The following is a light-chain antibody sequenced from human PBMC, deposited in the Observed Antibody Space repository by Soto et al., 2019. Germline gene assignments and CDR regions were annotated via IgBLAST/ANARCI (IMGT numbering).Light chain of an antibody. J-gene: IGKJ5*01. CDR1: QSFLHSDGKTY. V-gene: IGKV2D-29*01. Sequence: DIVMTQTPLSLSVTPGQPASISCQSSQSFLHSDGKTYLYWYLQKPGQPPQLLIYEVSNRFSGVPDRFSGSGSGTDFTLTISSLEPEEFAVYYCQQRSNWPPTFGQGTRLEIK. CDR2: EVS. CDR3: QQRSNWPPT.